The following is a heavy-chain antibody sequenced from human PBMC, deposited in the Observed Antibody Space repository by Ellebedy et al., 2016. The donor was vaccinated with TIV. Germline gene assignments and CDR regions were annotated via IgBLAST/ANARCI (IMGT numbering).Heavy chain of an antibody. Sequence: GSLRLXCTVSGGSISSSSYYWGWIRQPPGKGLEWIGSIYYSGSTYYNPSLKSRVTISVDTSKNQFSLKLSSVTAADTAVYYCARHVRAVAGTDAFDIWGQGTMVTVSS. V-gene: IGHV4-39*01. J-gene: IGHJ3*02. CDR2: IYYSGST. CDR3: ARHVRAVAGTDAFDI. CDR1: GGSISSSSYY. D-gene: IGHD6-19*01.